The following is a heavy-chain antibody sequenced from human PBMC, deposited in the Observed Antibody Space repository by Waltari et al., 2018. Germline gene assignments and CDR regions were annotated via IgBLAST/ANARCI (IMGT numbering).Heavy chain of an antibody. CDR3: AKGLHVLLWFGESRYYYGMDV. CDR1: GFTFSSYA. V-gene: IGHV3-23*01. Sequence: EVQLLESGGGLVQPGGSLRLSCAASGFTFSSYAMSWVRQAPGQGLEWVSAISGSGGSTYYADSVKGRFTISRDNSKNTLYLQMNSLRAEDTAVYYCAKGLHVLLWFGESRYYYGMDVWGQGTTVTVSS. J-gene: IGHJ6*02. CDR2: ISGSGGST. D-gene: IGHD3-10*01.